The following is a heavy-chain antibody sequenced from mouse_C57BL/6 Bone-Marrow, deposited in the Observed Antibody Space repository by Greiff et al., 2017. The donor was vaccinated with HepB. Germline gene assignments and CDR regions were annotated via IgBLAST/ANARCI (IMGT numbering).Heavy chain of an antibody. J-gene: IGHJ4*01. CDR2: IWRGGST. CDR3: AKNRLSYYYAMDY. V-gene: IGHV2-5*01. D-gene: IGHD6-2*01. Sequence: QVQLQQSGPGLVQPSQSLSITCTVSGFSLTSYGVHWVRQSQGKGLEWLGVIWRGGSTDYNAAFMSRLSITKDNSKSQVFFKMNSLQADDTAIYYCAKNRLSYYYAMDYWGQGTSVTVSS. CDR1: GFSLTSYG.